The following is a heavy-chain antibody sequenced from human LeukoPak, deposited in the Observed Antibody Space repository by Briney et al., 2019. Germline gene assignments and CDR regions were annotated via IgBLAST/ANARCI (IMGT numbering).Heavy chain of an antibody. CDR1: GYTFTSYD. CDR3: ARYYYDSSGYYYAPGNYYYYMDV. Sequence: ASVKVSCKASGYTFTSYDINWVRQAPGQGLEWMGWMNPNSGNTGYAQKFQGRVTMTRNTSISTAYMELSSLRSEDTAVYYCARYYYDSSGYYYAPGNYYYYMDVWGKGTTVTVSS. V-gene: IGHV1-8*01. CDR2: MNPNSGNT. D-gene: IGHD3-22*01. J-gene: IGHJ6*03.